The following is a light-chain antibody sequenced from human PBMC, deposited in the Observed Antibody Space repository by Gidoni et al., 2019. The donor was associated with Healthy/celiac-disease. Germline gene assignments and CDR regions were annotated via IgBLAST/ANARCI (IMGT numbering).Light chain of an antibody. CDR2: AAS. J-gene: IGKJ1*01. CDR3: QQLNSYPRT. V-gene: IGKV1-9*01. CDR1: QGISSY. Sequence: DIQLTQSPSFLSASVGDRVTIPCRARQGISSYLAWYQQKPGKAPKLLIYAASTLQSGVPSRFSGSGSGTEFTITISSLQPEDFATYYCQQLNSYPRTFGQGTKVEIK.